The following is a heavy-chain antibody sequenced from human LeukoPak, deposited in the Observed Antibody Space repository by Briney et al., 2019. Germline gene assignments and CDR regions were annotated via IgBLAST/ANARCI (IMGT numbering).Heavy chain of an antibody. V-gene: IGHV4-39*01. CDR1: GGSISSSSYY. Sequence: SETLSLTCTVSGGSISSSSYYWGWIRQPPGKGLEWIGSIYYSGSTYYNPSLKSRVTISVDTSKNQFSLKLSSVTAADTAVYYCARVSGGYCSSTSCRPYYYYYYGMDVWGQGTTVTVSS. CDR3: ARVSGGYCSSTSCRPYYYYYYGMDV. D-gene: IGHD2-2*01. CDR2: IYYSGST. J-gene: IGHJ6*02.